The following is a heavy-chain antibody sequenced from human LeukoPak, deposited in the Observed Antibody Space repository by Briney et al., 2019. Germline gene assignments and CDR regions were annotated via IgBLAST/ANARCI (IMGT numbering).Heavy chain of an antibody. CDR1: GGSISSSNW. CDR3: ARTNMVRGVIPYFDY. Sequence: PSETLSLTCAVSGGSISSSNWWSWVRQPPGKGLEWIGEIYHSGSTNYNPSLKSRVTISVDKSKNQFSLKLSSVTAADTAVYYCARTNMVRGVIPYFDYWGQGTLVTVSS. D-gene: IGHD3-10*01. V-gene: IGHV4-4*02. CDR2: IYHSGST. J-gene: IGHJ4*02.